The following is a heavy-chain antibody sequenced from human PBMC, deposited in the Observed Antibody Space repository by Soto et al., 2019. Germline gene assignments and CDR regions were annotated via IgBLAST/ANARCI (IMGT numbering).Heavy chain of an antibody. D-gene: IGHD3-3*01. CDR2: ISYDGSNK. CDR1: GFTFSTHG. V-gene: IGHV3-30*18. CDR3: AKCDFGVVNNYMDV. Sequence: ESGGGVVQPGKSLRLSCAASGFTFSTHGMHWVRQAPGKGLEWVAVISYDGSNKYYADSVKGRFTISRDNSKDTLYLQMNSLRAEDTAVYYCAKCDFGVVNNYMDVWGKGTTVTVSS. J-gene: IGHJ6*03.